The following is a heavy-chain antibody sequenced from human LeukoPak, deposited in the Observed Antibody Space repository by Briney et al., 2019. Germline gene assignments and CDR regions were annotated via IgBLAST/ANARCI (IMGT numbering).Heavy chain of an antibody. CDR1: GYTFTGYY. V-gene: IGHV1-2*02. J-gene: IGHJ6*03. CDR2: ISPNSGGT. Sequence: ASVKVSCKTSGYTFTGYYIHRVRQAPGQGLEWMGWISPNSGGTQYAPKFQGRVTMTSDTSISTVYMDLTSLKSDDTAVFYCATSPGSPLYYSYMDVWGEGTPVTVSS. D-gene: IGHD2-15*01. CDR3: ATSPGSPLYYSYMDV.